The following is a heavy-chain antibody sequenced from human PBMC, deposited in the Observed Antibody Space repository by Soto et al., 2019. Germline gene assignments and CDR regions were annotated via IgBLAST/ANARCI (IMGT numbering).Heavy chain of an antibody. D-gene: IGHD5-12*01. J-gene: IGHJ4*02. V-gene: IGHV4-61*01. CDR3: ARVRSGYDSFARGSIDY. CDR1: GVSVDSGSYY. CDR2: IYYSGST. Sequence: PSETLSLTCTVSGVSVDSGSYYWSWIRQPPGKGLEWIGYIYYSGSTTYNPSLKSRVTISKDTSKNQFSLKLSSVTAEDTAVYYCARVRSGYDSFARGSIDYWGQGTLVTVSS.